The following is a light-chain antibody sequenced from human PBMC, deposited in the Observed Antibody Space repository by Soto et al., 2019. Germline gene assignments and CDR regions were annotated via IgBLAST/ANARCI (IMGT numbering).Light chain of an antibody. Sequence: QSVLTQPPSASGTPGQRVSISCSGGSSNIGTNTVNWYQHLPGTAPKLLIFSNDERPSGVPDRFSGSKSGTSASLAISGLQSGDEADYYCATWDDSLNGVVFGGGTKVTVL. CDR1: SSNIGTNT. J-gene: IGLJ2*01. V-gene: IGLV1-44*01. CDR2: SND. CDR3: ATWDDSLNGVV.